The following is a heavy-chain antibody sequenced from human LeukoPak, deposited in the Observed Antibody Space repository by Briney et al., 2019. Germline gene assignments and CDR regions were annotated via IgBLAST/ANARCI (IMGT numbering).Heavy chain of an antibody. J-gene: IGHJ6*03. CDR3: ARALPIFGVVSYMDV. CDR1: GFTVSSNY. D-gene: IGHD3-3*01. CDR2: IYSGGST. V-gene: IGHV3-66*02. Sequence: GGSLRLSCAASGFTVSSNYMSWVRQAPGKGLEWVSAIYSGGSTYYADSVKGRFTISRDNSKNTLYLQMNSLRAEDTAVYYCARALPIFGVVSYMDVWGKGTTVTVSS.